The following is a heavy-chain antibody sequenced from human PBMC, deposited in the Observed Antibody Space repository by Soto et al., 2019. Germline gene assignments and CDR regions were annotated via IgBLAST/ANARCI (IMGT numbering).Heavy chain of an antibody. CDR3: VRLSYYSSGGWVE. J-gene: IGHJ4*02. Sequence: QVQLVQSGADVQKPGASVKVSCKASGYTFTSYDINWVRQATGQGLEGMGWVNPNNGHTGYAQKFQGRVTITRNTSISTAYMELDSLRSEDTAVYSFVRLSYYSSGGWVEWGEGKLVNVSS. CDR1: GYTFTSYD. V-gene: IGHV1-8*01. D-gene: IGHD3-10*01. CDR2: VNPNNGHT.